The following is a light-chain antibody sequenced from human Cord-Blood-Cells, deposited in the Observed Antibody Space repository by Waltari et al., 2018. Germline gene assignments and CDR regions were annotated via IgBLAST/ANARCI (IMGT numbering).Light chain of an antibody. CDR3: SSYTSSSTWV. CDR1: STSVVGHNY. J-gene: IGLJ3*02. CDR2: DVS. Sequence: SALTRPASVSGSPGPSITISCTPTSTSVVGHNYAPWYQQHSGKAPKPMIYDVSNRPAGVSKRVSGSKSGNTASLTISGRQAEDEADYYCSSYTSSSTWVFGGGTKLTVL. V-gene: IGLV2-14*03.